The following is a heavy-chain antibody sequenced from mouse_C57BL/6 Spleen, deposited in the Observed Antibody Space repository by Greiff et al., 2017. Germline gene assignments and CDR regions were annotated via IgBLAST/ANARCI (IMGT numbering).Heavy chain of an antibody. CDR3: AREGGYGSSYWYFDV. D-gene: IGHD1-1*01. CDR2: IYPGDGDT. J-gene: IGHJ1*03. CDR1: GYAFSSSW. V-gene: IGHV1-82*01. Sequence: VQLQQSGPELVKPGASVKISCKASGYAFSSSWMNWVKQRPGKGLEWIGRIYPGDGDTKYNGKFKGKATLTADKSSSTAYMQLSSLTSEDSAVYFCAREGGYGSSYWYFDVWGTGTTVTVSS.